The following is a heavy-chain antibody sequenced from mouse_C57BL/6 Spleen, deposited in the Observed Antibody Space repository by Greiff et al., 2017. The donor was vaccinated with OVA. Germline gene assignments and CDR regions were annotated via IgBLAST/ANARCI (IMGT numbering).Heavy chain of an antibody. V-gene: IGHV5-4*01. CDR2: ISDGGSYT. D-gene: IGHD2-10*02. Sequence: EVQLVASGGGLVKPGGSLKLSCSASGFTFSSYAMSWVRQTPEKRLEWVATISDGGSYTYYPDNVKGRFTISRDNAKNNLYLQMSHLKSEDTAMYYCARGGYGPYFDYWGQGTTLTVSS. CDR3: ARGGYGPYFDY. J-gene: IGHJ2*01. CDR1: GFTFSSYA.